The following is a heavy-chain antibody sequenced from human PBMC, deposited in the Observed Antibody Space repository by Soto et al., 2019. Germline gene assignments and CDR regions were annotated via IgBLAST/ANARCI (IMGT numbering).Heavy chain of an antibody. CDR3: ARDYDTKGDY. CDR1: GYSFTSYQ. D-gene: IGHD3-22*01. J-gene: IGHJ4*02. Sequence: QVQLVQSGAEVKKPGASVKVSCKASGYSFTSYQMHWVRQAAGQGLEWMGIINPSGGSTIYAQKVKGRVTMTRDRSTRTIYMELNSLRSEDTAVYYCARDYDTKGDYWGQGTLVTVSS. V-gene: IGHV1-46*01. CDR2: INPSGGST.